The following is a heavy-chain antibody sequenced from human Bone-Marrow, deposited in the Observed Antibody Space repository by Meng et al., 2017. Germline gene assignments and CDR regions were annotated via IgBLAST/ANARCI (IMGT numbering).Heavy chain of an antibody. CDR1: GFTFSNAW. CDR2: IKSKTDGGTT. Sequence: GESLKISCAASGFTFSNAWMSWVRQAPGKGLEWVGRIKSKTDGGTTDYAAPVKGRFTISRDDSKNTLYLHMNSLKTEDTAVYYCARDAFRETSSGYYDYWGQGTLVTVSS. J-gene: IGHJ4*02. D-gene: IGHD3-22*01. CDR3: ARDAFRETSSGYYDY. V-gene: IGHV3-15*01.